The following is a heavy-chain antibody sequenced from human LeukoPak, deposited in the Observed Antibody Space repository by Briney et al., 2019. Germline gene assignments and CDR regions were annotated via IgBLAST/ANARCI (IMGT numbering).Heavy chain of an antibody. V-gene: IGHV1-2*02. Sequence: GASVKVSCKASGYTFTGYYMHWVRQAPGQGLGWMGWINPNSGGTNYAQKFQGRVTMTRDTSISTAYMELSRLRSDDTAVYYCARDATRGSYYFDYWGQGTLVTVSS. CDR1: GYTFTGYY. D-gene: IGHD3-10*01. CDR2: INPNSGGT. J-gene: IGHJ4*02. CDR3: ARDATRGSYYFDY.